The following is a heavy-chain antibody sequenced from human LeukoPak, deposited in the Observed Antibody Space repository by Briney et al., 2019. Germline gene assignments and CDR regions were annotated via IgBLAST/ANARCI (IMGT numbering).Heavy chain of an antibody. CDR2: IYYSGST. Sequence: PSETLSLTCTVSGGSISSGGYYWSWIRQHPGKGLEWIGYIYYSGSTYYNPSLKSRVTISVDTSKNQFSLKLSSVTAADTAVYYCANGGDSSSSLQKYYFDYWGQGTLVTVSS. CDR3: ANGGDSSSSLQKYYFDY. J-gene: IGHJ4*02. CDR1: GGSISSGGYY. V-gene: IGHV4-31*03. D-gene: IGHD6-6*01.